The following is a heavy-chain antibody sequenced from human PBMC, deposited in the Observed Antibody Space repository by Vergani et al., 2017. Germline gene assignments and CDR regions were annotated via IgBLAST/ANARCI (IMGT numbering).Heavy chain of an antibody. V-gene: IGHV3-21*05. D-gene: IGHD6-19*01. CDR1: GFTVSSNY. J-gene: IGHJ4*02. CDR3: AKDLSSGWYEAYFDY. Sequence: EVQLVESGGGLVQPGGSLRLSCAASGFTVSSNYMSWVRQAPGKGLEWVSYISSSSSYIYYADSVKGRFTISRDNAKNSLYLQMNSLRAEDTAVYYCAKDLSSGWYEAYFDYWGQGTLVTVSS. CDR2: ISSSSSYI.